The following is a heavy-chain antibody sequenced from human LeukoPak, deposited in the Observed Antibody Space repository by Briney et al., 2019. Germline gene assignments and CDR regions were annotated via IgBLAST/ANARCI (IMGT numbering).Heavy chain of an antibody. CDR1: GFTFSSYA. J-gene: IGHJ6*03. V-gene: IGHV3-23*01. CDR3: AKDYGSGRGYYYYYMDV. D-gene: IGHD3-10*01. CDR2: ISGSGGST. Sequence: GGSLRLSCAASGFTFSSYAMSWVRQAPGKGLEWVSAISGSGGSTYYADSVKGRFTISRDNSKNTLYLQMNSLRAEDTAVYYCAKDYGSGRGYYYYYMDVWGKGTRSPSP.